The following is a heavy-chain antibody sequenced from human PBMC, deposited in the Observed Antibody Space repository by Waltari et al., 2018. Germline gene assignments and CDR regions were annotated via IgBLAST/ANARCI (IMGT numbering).Heavy chain of an antibody. Sequence: QVQLQQWGAGLLKPSETLSLTCAVYGGSFSGYYWCWLRQPPGKGLEWIGEINHSGSTNYNPSLKSRVTISVDTSKNQFSLKLSSVTAADTAVYYCARGYCTNGVCYILDYWGQGTLVTVSS. V-gene: IGHV4-34*01. CDR1: GGSFSGYY. CDR3: ARGYCTNGVCYILDY. CDR2: INHSGST. D-gene: IGHD2-8*01. J-gene: IGHJ4*02.